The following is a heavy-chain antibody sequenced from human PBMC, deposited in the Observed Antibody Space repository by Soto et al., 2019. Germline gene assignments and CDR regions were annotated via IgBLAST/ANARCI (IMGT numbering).Heavy chain of an antibody. V-gene: IGHV4-30-4*01. CDR1: GGSISSGDYY. CDR3: AXXXXSPYFDY. Sequence: QVQLQESGPGLVKPSQTLSLTCTVSGGSISSGDYYWSWIRQPPGKGLECIGYIYYSGSTYYNPSLKXPXTXSXXTSKNQFSLKLSSVTAADTAVXYXAXXXXSPYFDYWGQGTLVTVSS. CDR2: IYYSGST. J-gene: IGHJ4*02.